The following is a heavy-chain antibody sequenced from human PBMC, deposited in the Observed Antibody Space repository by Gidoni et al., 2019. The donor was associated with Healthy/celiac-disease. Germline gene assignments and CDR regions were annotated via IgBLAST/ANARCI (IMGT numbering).Heavy chain of an antibody. Sequence: QVQLVQSGAEVKKPGASVKVSCKASGYTFTGYYMHWVRQAPGQGLEWMGWINPNSGGTNYAQKFQGWVTMTRDTSISTAYMELSRLRSDDTAVYYCASSTYYYGSGSTVDYYYYGMDVWGQGTTVTVSS. J-gene: IGHJ6*02. CDR1: GYTFTGYY. V-gene: IGHV1-2*04. CDR3: ASSTYYYGSGSTVDYYYYGMDV. D-gene: IGHD3-10*01. CDR2: INPNSGGT.